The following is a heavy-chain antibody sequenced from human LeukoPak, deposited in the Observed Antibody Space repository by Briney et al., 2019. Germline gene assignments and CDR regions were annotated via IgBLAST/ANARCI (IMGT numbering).Heavy chain of an antibody. CDR1: EFTVSNNY. CDR2: IHSGGGT. Sequence: GGSLRLSCAASEFTVSNNYMSWVRQAPGKGVEWVSFIHSGGGTYYADSGKGRFTISRDNSKNTLYLQMNSLRAEDTAVYYCASYRYGSSFAFDIWGQGTMVTVSS. V-gene: IGHV3-66*01. D-gene: IGHD6-6*01. CDR3: ASYRYGSSFAFDI. J-gene: IGHJ3*02.